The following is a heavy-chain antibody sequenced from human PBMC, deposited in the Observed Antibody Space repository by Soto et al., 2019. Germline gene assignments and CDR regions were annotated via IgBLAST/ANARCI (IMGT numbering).Heavy chain of an antibody. J-gene: IGHJ4*02. D-gene: IGHD2-8*02. CDR2: INPNGGTT. V-gene: IGHV1-46*01. CDR3: ARGPYSSGSLYYLDY. Sequence: ASVKVSCKASGYMFTYYYIHWVRQGPGQGLEWMGIINPNGGTTTYAQNFQGRVTMTRDTSTSTVYMELTSLTSEDTAIYYCARGPYSSGSLYYLDYWGQGTLVTVSS. CDR1: GYMFTYYY.